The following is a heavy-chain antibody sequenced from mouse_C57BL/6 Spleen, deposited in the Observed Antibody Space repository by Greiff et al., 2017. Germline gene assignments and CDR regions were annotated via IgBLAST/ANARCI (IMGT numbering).Heavy chain of an antibody. J-gene: IGHJ4*01. CDR1: GFTFSSYA. Sequence: EVQRVESGAGLVKPGGSLKLSCAASGFTFSSYAMSWVRQTPEKRLEWVAYISSGGDYIYYADTVKGRFTISRDNARNTLYLQMSSLKSEDTAMYYCTRDHGYYAMDYWGQGTSVTVSS. V-gene: IGHV5-9-1*02. CDR2: ISSGGDYI. CDR3: TRDHGYYAMDY.